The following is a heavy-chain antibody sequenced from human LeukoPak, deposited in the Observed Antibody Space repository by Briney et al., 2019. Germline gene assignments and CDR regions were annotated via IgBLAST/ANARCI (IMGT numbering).Heavy chain of an antibody. Sequence: SETLSLTCTVSGGSISSSSYYWGWIRQPPGKGLEWIGSIYYSGSTYYNPSLKSRVTISVDTSKNQFSLKLSSVTAADTAVYYCARDQYDYYDSSGYYYYWGQGTLVTVSS. V-gene: IGHV4-39*07. CDR2: IYYSGST. CDR1: GGSISSSSYY. J-gene: IGHJ4*02. D-gene: IGHD3-22*01. CDR3: ARDQYDYYDSSGYYYY.